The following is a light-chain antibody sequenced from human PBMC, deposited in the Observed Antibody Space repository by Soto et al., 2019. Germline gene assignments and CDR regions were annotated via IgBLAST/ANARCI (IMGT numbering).Light chain of an antibody. J-gene: IGKJ1*01. CDR3: QEYSSKFRT. Sequence: DIQLTQSPSTLYASVGDRVTLTCRASQSINTWLAWYQQKPGKAPSLLIYDAASLESGVPSRFSGRGAGTEFTLIISSLQPEDCATYFCQEYSSKFRTFGHGTKVDNK. CDR1: QSINTW. V-gene: IGKV1-5*01. CDR2: DAA.